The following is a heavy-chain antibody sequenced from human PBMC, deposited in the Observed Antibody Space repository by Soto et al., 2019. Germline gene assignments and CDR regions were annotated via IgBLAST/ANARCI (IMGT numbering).Heavy chain of an antibody. CDR1: GFTFSTSA. J-gene: IGHJ4*02. CDR3: RSSRVTLHSGARTDYFDY. V-gene: IGHV3-23*01. D-gene: IGHD5-12*01. Sequence: DVQILESGGGLVQPGGSLRLSCAASGFTFSTSAMTWVRQAPGKGLEWVSTISVNGANTYTADSVKGRFTISRDNSKNTLYLQMNSLRVEDTAIYYCRSSRVTLHSGARTDYFDYWGQGTLVTVSS. CDR2: ISVNGANT.